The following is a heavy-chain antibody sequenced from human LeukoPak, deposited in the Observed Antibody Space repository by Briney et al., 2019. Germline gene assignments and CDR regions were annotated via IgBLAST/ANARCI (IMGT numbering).Heavy chain of an antibody. CDR3: ARVSAGPNRPSTYYYDRSGYRFFDY. V-gene: IGHV4-59*01. D-gene: IGHD3-22*01. J-gene: IGHJ4*02. CDR2: IYYSGST. CDR1: GGSISGYY. Sequence: SETLSLTCTVSGGSISGYYWSWIRQPPGKGLEWIGYIYYSGSTNYNPSLKSRVTISVDTSKNQFSLKLSSVTAADTAVYYCARVSAGPNRPSTYYYDRSGYRFFDYWGQGTLVTVSS.